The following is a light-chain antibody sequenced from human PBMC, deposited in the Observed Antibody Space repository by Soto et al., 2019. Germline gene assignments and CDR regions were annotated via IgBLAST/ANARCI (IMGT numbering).Light chain of an antibody. CDR3: AAWDDSLNGVV. J-gene: IGLJ2*01. V-gene: IGLV1-44*01. Sequence: QSVLTQAPSASGTPGQRVTISCSGSSSNIGSDSLNWYQQLPGTAPNLLIYNNNQRPSGVPDRFSGSNSGTSASLAISGLQSEDEDDYYCAAWDDSLNGVVFGGGTKLTVL. CDR2: NNN. CDR1: SSNIGSDS.